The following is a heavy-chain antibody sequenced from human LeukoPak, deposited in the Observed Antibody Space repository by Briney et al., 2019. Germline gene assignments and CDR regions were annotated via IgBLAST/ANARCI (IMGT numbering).Heavy chain of an antibody. CDR1: GYTFTGYY. Sequence: ASVKVSCKASGYTFTGYYMHWVRQAPGQGLEWMGWINPNSGGTNYAQKFQGRVTMTRDTSISTAYMELSRLRSDDTAVYYCARDRVYYYGSGSPYYFDYWGQGTLVTVSS. D-gene: IGHD3-10*01. CDR2: INPNSGGT. V-gene: IGHV1-2*02. CDR3: ARDRVYYYGSGSPYYFDY. J-gene: IGHJ4*02.